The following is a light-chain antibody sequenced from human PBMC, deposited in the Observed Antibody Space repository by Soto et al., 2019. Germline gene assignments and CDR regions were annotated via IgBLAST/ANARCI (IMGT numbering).Light chain of an antibody. V-gene: IGLV2-14*03. CDR3: NSYTTTSTVV. CDR2: GVS. J-gene: IGLJ3*02. Sequence: QSVLTQPASVSGSPGQSITISCTGTSSDVGAYNYVSWYQHHTGKAPKLMIYGVSNRPSGIPNRFSASKSGNTASLTISGLQADDEADYYCNSYTTTSTVVFGGGTKVTVL. CDR1: SSDVGAYNY.